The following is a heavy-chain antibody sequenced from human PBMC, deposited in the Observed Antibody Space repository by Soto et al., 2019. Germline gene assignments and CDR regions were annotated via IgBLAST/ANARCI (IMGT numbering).Heavy chain of an antibody. CDR3: ARDYSYDSSGRGPKDY. CDR2: ISAYNGNT. D-gene: IGHD3-22*01. CDR1: GYTFTSYG. V-gene: IGHV1-18*01. J-gene: IGHJ4*02. Sequence: ASVKVSCRASGYTFTSYGISWVRQAPGQGLEGMGGISAYNGNTNYAQKLQGRVTMTTDTSTSTAYMELRSLRSDDTAVYYCARDYSYDSSGRGPKDYWGQGTLVTVSS.